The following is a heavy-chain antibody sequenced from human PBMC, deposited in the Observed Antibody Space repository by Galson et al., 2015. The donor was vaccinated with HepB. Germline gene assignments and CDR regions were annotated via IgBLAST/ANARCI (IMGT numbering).Heavy chain of an antibody. CDR2: INAGNGNT. CDR1: GSTFTSYA. D-gene: IGHD4-17*01. Sequence: SVKVSCKASGSTFTSYAMHWVRQAPGQRLEWMGWINAGNGNTKYSQKFQGRVTITRDTSASTAYMELSSLRSEDTAVYYCARTRYLGYGDYDYFDYWGQGTLVTVSS. CDR3: ARTRYLGYGDYDYFDY. J-gene: IGHJ4*02. V-gene: IGHV1-3*01.